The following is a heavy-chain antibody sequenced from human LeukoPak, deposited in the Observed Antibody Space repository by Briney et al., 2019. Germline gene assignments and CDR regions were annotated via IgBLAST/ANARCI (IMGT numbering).Heavy chain of an antibody. V-gene: IGHV3-11*01. D-gene: IGHD2-15*01. Sequence: PSETLSLTCVVYGGSFSGYHWSWIRQPPGKGLEWVSYISRSSSTKYYADSVKGRFTISRDNDKNSLFLQMNSLRAEDTAVYYCARVLRYCSGGNCYSGGIGYMDVWGKGTTVTISS. CDR3: ARVLRYCSGGNCYSGGIGYMDV. CDR2: ISRSSSTK. J-gene: IGHJ6*03. CDR1: GGSFSGYH.